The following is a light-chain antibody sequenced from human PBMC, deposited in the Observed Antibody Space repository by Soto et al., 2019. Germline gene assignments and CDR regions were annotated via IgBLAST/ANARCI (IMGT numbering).Light chain of an antibody. V-gene: IGKV1-5*03. Sequence: DIQMTQSPSTLSGSVGDRVTITCRASQTISSWLAWYQQKPGKAPKLLIYKASTLKSGVRSRFSGSGSGTEFTLTISSLQPDDFATYYCQHYKSYSEAFGQGTKVDIK. J-gene: IGKJ1*01. CDR1: QTISSW. CDR3: QHYKSYSEA. CDR2: KAS.